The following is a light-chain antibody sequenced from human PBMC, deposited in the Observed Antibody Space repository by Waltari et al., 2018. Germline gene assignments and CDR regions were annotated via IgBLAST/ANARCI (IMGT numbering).Light chain of an antibody. CDR1: SSNIGTNY. CDR2: NSD. Sequence: QSVLTQPHSMSGTPGQRVTISCSGSSSNIGTNYVCWYQQLPGTAPKLLIYNSDQRPSGVPDRFSGSTSGTSASLAISGLRSEDDGDYYCAAWDDSVTGEVFGGGTRLTVL. CDR3: AAWDDSVTGEV. V-gene: IGLV1-47*01. J-gene: IGLJ3*02.